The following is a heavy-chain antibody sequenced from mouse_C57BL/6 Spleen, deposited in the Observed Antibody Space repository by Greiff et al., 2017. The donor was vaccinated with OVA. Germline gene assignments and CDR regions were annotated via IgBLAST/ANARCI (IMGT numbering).Heavy chain of an antibody. CDR3: ARDYYYGSSYAMDY. V-gene: IGHV5-4*01. J-gene: IGHJ4*01. CDR1: GFTFSSYA. CDR2: ISDGGSYT. D-gene: IGHD1-1*01. Sequence: EVQLVESGGGLVKPGGSLKLSCAASGFTFSSYAMSWVRQTPEKRLEWVATISDGGSYTYYPDNVKGRFTISRDNAKNNLYLQMSHLNSEDTAMYYCARDYYYGSSYAMDYWGQGTSVTVSS.